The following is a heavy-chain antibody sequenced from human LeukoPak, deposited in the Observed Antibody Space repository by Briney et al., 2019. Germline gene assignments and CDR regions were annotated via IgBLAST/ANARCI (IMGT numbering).Heavy chain of an antibody. CDR1: GGSISSYY. Sequence: SETLSLTCTVSGGSISSYYWSWIRQPPGKGLEWIGYIYYSGSTNYNPSLKSRVTISVDTSKNQFSLKLSSVTAADTAVYYCARAQLPCDILTGYYPPYMDVWGKGTTVTVSS. V-gene: IGHV4-59*01. D-gene: IGHD3-9*01. J-gene: IGHJ6*03. CDR2: IYYSGST. CDR3: ARAQLPCDILTGYYPPYMDV.